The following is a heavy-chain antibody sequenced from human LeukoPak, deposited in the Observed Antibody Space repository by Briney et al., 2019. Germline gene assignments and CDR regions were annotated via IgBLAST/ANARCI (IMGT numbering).Heavy chain of an antibody. CDR2: IYYSGST. D-gene: IGHD3-3*01. V-gene: IGHV4-59*01. Sequence: SETLSLTCTVSGGSISSYYWSWIRQPPGKGLEWIGYIYYSGSTNYNPSLKSRVTISVDTSKNQFSLKLSSVTAADTAVYYCARSGFWSGYSTRGVLDYWGQGTLVTVSS. CDR3: ARSGFWSGYSTRGVLDY. CDR1: GGSISSYY. J-gene: IGHJ4*02.